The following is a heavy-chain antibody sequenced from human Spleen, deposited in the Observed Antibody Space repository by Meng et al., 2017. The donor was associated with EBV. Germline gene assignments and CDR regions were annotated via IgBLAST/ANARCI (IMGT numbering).Heavy chain of an antibody. CDR1: GFTFSTSG. V-gene: IGHV3-33*01. Sequence: QVQLGEVGGGEVQPGKSLGLSWSAFGFTFSTSGMHWVRQAPGKGLEWVAIIWFDGSNKYYADSVKGRFTISRDNSKNTLYLQMNSLRADDTAVYYCATIRENSGWPYYFDYWGQGTLVTVSS. CDR3: ATIRENSGWPYYFDY. D-gene: IGHD6-19*01. J-gene: IGHJ4*02. CDR2: IWFDGSNK.